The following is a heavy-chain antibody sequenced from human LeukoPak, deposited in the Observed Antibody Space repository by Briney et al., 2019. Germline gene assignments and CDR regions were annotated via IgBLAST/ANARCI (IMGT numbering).Heavy chain of an antibody. Sequence: GGSLRLSCAASGFTFSDYYMSWIRQAPGKGLEWISYISSSGNTIYYADSVKGRFTISRDNAKNSLYLQMNSLRDEDTAVYYCARVQGGPDIITRYYDFWSGYYFHYYGMDVWGQGTTVTVSS. CDR3: ARVQGGPDIITRYYDFWSGYYFHYYGMDV. CDR1: GFTFSDYY. J-gene: IGHJ6*02. V-gene: IGHV3-11*04. D-gene: IGHD3-3*01. CDR2: ISSSGNTI.